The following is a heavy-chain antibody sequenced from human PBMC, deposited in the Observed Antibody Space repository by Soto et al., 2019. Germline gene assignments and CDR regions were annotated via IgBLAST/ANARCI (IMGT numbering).Heavy chain of an antibody. D-gene: IGHD3-3*01. CDR2: ISSGASNM. Sequence: EEQLVESGRGLVQPGGSLRLSCAASGFAFSGFEMNWVRQAPGKGLEWVSYISSGASNMYYADSVKGRFTISRDNAQSSLYLQMNSLRVEDTAVYYCARDPNYDFWSGYRNKEGTYGMDVWGQGTTVTVSS. J-gene: IGHJ6*02. CDR1: GFAFSGFE. CDR3: ARDPNYDFWSGYRNKEGTYGMDV. V-gene: IGHV3-48*03.